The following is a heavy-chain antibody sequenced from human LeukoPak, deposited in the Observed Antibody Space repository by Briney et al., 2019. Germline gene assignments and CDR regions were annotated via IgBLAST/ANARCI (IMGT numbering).Heavy chain of an antibody. CDR3: ARTRGNAFDI. D-gene: IGHD3-16*01. CDR1: GLTFSSDW. Sequence: GGSLRLSCVGSGLTFSSDWMHWVRQAPGKGPVWVSRINTDGDSTVYADSVKGRFTTSKDNAKNTLYLQMNSLRLEDTATYYCARTRGNAFDIWGQGTMVTVSS. V-gene: IGHV3-74*01. CDR2: INTDGDST. J-gene: IGHJ3*02.